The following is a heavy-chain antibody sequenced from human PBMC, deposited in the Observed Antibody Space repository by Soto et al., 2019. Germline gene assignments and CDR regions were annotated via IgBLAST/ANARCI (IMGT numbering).Heavy chain of an antibody. CDR1: GGTFSSYA. Sequence: QVQLVQSGAQVKKPGSSVRVSCKASGGTFSSYAISWVREAPGQGLEWMGGIIPIFGTENYAQKFQGRVTITADESTSTAYMELSSLRSEDTAVYYCARDRIAGSKYYYGMDVWGQGTTVTVSS. V-gene: IGHV1-69*01. J-gene: IGHJ6*02. CDR3: ARDRIAGSKYYYGMDV. CDR2: IIPIFGTE. D-gene: IGHD6-13*01.